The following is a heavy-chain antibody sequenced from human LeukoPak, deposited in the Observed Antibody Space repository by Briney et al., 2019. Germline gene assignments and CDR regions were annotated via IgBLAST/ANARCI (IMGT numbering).Heavy chain of an antibody. D-gene: IGHD2-2*01. CDR3: ARDQEDIVVVAGETSGLCDY. CDR1: GYTFTSYY. Sequence: GASVKVSCKASGYTFTSYYMHWVRQAPGQGLEWMGIINPSGGSTSYAQKFQGRVTMTRDMSTSTVYMELSSLRSEDTAVYYCARDQEDIVVVAGETSGLCDYWGQGTLVTVSS. V-gene: IGHV1-46*01. CDR2: INPSGGST. J-gene: IGHJ4*02.